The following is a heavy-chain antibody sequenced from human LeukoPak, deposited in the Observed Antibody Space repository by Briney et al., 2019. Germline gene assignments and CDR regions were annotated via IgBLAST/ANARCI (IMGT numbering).Heavy chain of an antibody. Sequence: TSETLSLTCAVYGGSFSGYYWSWIRQPPGKGLEWIGEINHSGSTNYNPSLKSRVTISVDTSKNQFSLKLSSVTAADTAVYYCARHSSGYYYVLDYFDYWGQGTLVTVSS. CDR3: ARHSSGYYYVLDYFDY. V-gene: IGHV4-34*01. J-gene: IGHJ4*02. D-gene: IGHD3-22*01. CDR1: GGSFSGYY. CDR2: INHSGST.